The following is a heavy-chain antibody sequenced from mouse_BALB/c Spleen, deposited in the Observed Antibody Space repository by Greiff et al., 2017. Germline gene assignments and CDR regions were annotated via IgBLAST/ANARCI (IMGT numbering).Heavy chain of an antibody. V-gene: IGHV1S130*01. Sequence: HVHLQQPGSVLVKPGASVKLSCKASGYTFTSSCMHWAKQRPGQGLEWIGEIHPNSGNTNYNEKFKGKATLTVDTSSSTAYLGLSSLTSEDSAVFGSARGGNSYGYCDVWGEGTTGTGS. CDR3: ARGGNSYGYCDV. J-gene: IGHJ1*01. CDR1: GYTFTSSC. CDR2: IHPNSGNT. D-gene: IGHD6-1*01.